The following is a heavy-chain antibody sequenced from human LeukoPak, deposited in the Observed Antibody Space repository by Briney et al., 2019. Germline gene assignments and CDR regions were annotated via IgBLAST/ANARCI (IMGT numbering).Heavy chain of an antibody. CDR2: IYYSGST. D-gene: IGHD2-15*01. CDR3: ARVADIDYYYMDV. Sequence: PSETLSLTCTASGVSISSYDWSWVRQPPGKGLEWIGYIYYSGSTNYNPSLKSRVTISVDTSKNQYSLKLSSVTAADTAVYYCARVADIDYYYMDVWGKGTTVTVSS. J-gene: IGHJ6*03. CDR1: GVSISSYD. V-gene: IGHV4-59*01.